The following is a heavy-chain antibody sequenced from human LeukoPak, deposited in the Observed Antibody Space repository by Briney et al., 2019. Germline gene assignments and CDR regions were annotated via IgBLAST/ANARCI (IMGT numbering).Heavy chain of an antibody. D-gene: IGHD2-2*01. CDR1: GFTFSSYS. V-gene: IGHV3-23*01. CDR3: AREPSPTNCSSTSCYIDAFDI. J-gene: IGHJ3*02. Sequence: GGSLRLSCAASGFTFSSYSMNWVRQAPGKGLEWVSGISGTGGSTYYADSVKGRFTISRDNSKNTLYLQMNSLRAEDTAVYYCAREPSPTNCSSTSCYIDAFDIWGQGTMVTVSS. CDR2: ISGTGGST.